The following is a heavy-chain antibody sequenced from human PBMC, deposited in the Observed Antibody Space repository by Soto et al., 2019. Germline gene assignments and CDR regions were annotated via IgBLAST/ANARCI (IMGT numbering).Heavy chain of an antibody. V-gene: IGHV3-23*01. Sequence: QLLESGGGLVQPGGSLRLSCAASGFTFSSYSMHWVRQAPGKGLQWVATVGGGGDNIFYADSVKGRFTISRDDSQNIVVLQMNSLRPEDTAVYFCAKRDSGSGRSPPLINYWGQGTLVTVSS. CDR2: VGGGGDNI. J-gene: IGHJ4*02. CDR3: AKRDSGSGRSPPLINY. CDR1: GFTFSSYS. D-gene: IGHD3-10*01.